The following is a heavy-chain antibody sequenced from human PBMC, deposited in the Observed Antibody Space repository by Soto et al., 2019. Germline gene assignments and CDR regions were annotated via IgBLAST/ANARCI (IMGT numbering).Heavy chain of an antibody. J-gene: IGHJ3*02. Sequence: SETLSLTCAVYGGSFSGYYWSWIRQPPGKGLEWIGEINHSGSTNYNPSLKSRVTISVDTSKNQFSLKLSSVTAEDTAVYYCARDILTDQDAFDIWGQGTMVT. V-gene: IGHV4-34*01. D-gene: IGHD3-9*01. CDR3: ARDILTDQDAFDI. CDR2: INHSGST. CDR1: GGSFSGYY.